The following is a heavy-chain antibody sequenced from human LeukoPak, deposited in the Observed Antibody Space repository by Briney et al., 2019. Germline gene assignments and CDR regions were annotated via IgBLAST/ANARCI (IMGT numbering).Heavy chain of an antibody. CDR1: GFTFSSYW. J-gene: IGHJ4*02. CDR3: ARPLVYGDYVFDY. CDR2: ISSSGSTI. Sequence: GGSLRLSCAASGFTFSSYWMSWVRQAPGKGLEWVSYISSSGSTIYYADSVKGRFTISRDNAKNSLYLQMNSLRAEDTAVYYCARPLVYGDYVFDYWGQGTLVTVSS. V-gene: IGHV3-48*04. D-gene: IGHD4-17*01.